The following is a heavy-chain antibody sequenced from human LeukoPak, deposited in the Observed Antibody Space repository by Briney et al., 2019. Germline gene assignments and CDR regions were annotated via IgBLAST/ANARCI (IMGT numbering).Heavy chain of an antibody. J-gene: IGHJ4*02. Sequence: SCKASGGTFSSYAMHWVRQAPGKGLEWVAVISYDGSNKYYADSVKGRFTISRDNSKNTLYLQMNSLRAEDTAVYYCAKGPTVTTGIDYWGQGTLVTVSS. V-gene: IGHV3-30-3*02. CDR3: AKGPTVTTGIDY. CDR2: ISYDGSNK. D-gene: IGHD4-17*01. CDR1: GGTFSSYA.